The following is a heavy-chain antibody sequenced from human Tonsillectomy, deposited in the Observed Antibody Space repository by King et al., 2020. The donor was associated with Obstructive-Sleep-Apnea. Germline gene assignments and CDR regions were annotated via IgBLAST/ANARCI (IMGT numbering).Heavy chain of an antibody. V-gene: IGHV1-69*10. CDR2: IIPIADIL. D-gene: IGHD3-10*01. Sequence: QLVQSGAEVKKPGSSVRLSCKASGGGTFSKYAINWVRQAPGHGLEWMGGIIPIADILDYAQKFQGRVTISADTSTSTAYMELRSLTFDDTAVYYCAKSRAASGTPGYYAMDVWGQATMITVSS. CDR3: AKSRAASGTPGYYAMDV. J-gene: IGHJ6*02. CDR1: GGGTFSKYA.